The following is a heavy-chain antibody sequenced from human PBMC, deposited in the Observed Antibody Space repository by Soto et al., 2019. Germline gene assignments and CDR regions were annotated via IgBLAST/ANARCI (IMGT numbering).Heavy chain of an antibody. CDR2: INHSGST. V-gene: IGHV4-34*01. CDR3: ARGKTIFGVVTTSFDY. Sequence: QVQLQQWGAGLLKPSETLSLTCAVYGGSFSGYYWSWIRQPPGKGLEWIGEINHSGSTNYNPSLKSRVTISVDTSKNQFSLKLSSVTAADTAVYYCARGKTIFGVVTTSFDYWGQGTLFTVSS. CDR1: GGSFSGYY. J-gene: IGHJ4*02. D-gene: IGHD3-3*01.